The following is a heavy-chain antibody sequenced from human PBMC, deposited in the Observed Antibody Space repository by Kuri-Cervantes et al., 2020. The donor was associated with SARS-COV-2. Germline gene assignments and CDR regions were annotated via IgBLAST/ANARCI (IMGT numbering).Heavy chain of an antibody. CDR3: ARDPNPYSYGPLFDY. J-gene: IGHJ4*02. CDR2: ISAYNGNT. CDR1: GYTFTSYG. V-gene: IGHV1-18*04. D-gene: IGHD5-18*01. Sequence: ASVKVSCKASGYTFTSYGISWVRQAPGQGLEWMGWISAYNGNTNYAQKLQGRVTMTTDTSTSTAYMELRSLRSDDTAVYYCARDPNPYSYGPLFDYWGQGTLVTVSS.